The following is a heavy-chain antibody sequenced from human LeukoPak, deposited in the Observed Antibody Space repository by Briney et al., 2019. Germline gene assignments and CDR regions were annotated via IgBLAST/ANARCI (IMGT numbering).Heavy chain of an antibody. CDR2: VNDSGGT. CDR1: IDSFTNYY. J-gene: IGHJ4*02. Sequence: PSETLSLTCAVYIDSFTNYYWNWIRQTPGKGLEWIGEVNDSGGTNINPSLRSRVILSVDTSKNQFSLKLSSVTAADTAVYYCARETHSPFVDYWGQGTLVTVSS. CDR3: ARETHSPFVDY. V-gene: IGHV4-34*01.